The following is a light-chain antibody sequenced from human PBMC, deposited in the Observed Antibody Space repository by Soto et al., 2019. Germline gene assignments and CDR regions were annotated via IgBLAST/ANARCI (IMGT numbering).Light chain of an antibody. CDR2: DVS. J-gene: IGLJ2*01. CDR1: SSDIGSYNY. CDR3: SSYTSSSTLGV. Sequence: QSVLTQPASVSGSPGQSITISCTGTSSDIGSYNYVSWYQQHPGKAPKLMIYDVSHRPSGVSNRFSGSKSGNTASLTISGLQAEDEADYYCSSYTSSSTLGVFGGGTKVTVL. V-gene: IGLV2-14*01.